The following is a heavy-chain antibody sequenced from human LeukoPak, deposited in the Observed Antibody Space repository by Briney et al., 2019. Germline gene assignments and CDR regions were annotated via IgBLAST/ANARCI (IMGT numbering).Heavy chain of an antibody. V-gene: IGHV3-7*01. CDR1: GFTFSSYW. CDR2: INQDGSGK. Sequence: AGGSLRLSCAASGFTFSSYWMSWVRQAPGKGLGWVANINQDGSGKYYVDSVKGRFTISRDNAKNALYLQMNSLRAEDTAVYYCARGLDYYDSSGYYSPLDYWGQGTLVTVSS. D-gene: IGHD3-22*01. J-gene: IGHJ4*02. CDR3: ARGLDYYDSSGYYSPLDY.